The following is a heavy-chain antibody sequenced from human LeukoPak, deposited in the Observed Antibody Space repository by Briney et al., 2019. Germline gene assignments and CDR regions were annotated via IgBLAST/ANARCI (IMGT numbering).Heavy chain of an antibody. J-gene: IGHJ4*02. V-gene: IGHV1-18*01. Sequence: GASVKVSCKASGYTFTNYGITWVRQAPGQGLEWVGWISPYNGDRNFARKLQGRVTLTTDTSTSTAYMDLRSLRSDDTAVYYCARGGNTDFYDSSGSPTIDYWGQGTLVTVSS. D-gene: IGHD3-22*01. CDR1: GYTFTNYG. CDR2: ISPYNGDR. CDR3: ARGGNTDFYDSSGSPTIDY.